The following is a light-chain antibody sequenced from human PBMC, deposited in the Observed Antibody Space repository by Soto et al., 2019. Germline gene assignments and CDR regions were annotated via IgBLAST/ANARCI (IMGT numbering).Light chain of an antibody. J-gene: IGKJ3*01. CDR2: GAS. CDR3: QQYDSSPCT. Sequence: EIVLTQSPGTLSLSPGERATLSCRASQRVGSSYLAWYQRKPGQPPSLLIYGASSRATGIPDRFSGSGSGTDFTLTISRLEPADFAVYYCQQYDSSPCTFGPGTKVDIK. V-gene: IGKV3-20*01. CDR1: QRVGSSY.